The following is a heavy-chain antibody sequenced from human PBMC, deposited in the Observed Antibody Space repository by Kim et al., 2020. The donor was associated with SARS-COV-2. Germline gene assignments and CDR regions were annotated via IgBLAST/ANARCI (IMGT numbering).Heavy chain of an antibody. D-gene: IGHD3-10*01. CDR3: AKDRGRMVRGVITDY. V-gene: IGHV3-23*01. Sequence: ESVKGRFTISRDNSKNTLYLQMNSLRAEDTAVYYCAKDRGRMVRGVITDYWGQGTLVTVSS. J-gene: IGHJ4*02.